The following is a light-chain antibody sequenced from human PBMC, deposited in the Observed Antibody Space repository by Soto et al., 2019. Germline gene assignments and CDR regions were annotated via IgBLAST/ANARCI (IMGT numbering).Light chain of an antibody. CDR2: LNTDGSH. Sequence: QLVLTQSPSASASLGASVKLTCSLSSGHSSYAIAWHQHQPGKGPRYLMKLNTDGSHSKGDGIPDRFSGSSSGADRYLTISSLQSEDEADYYCQTWGTGTVVLGGGTKLTVL. V-gene: IGLV4-69*02. J-gene: IGLJ2*01. CDR1: SGHSSYA. CDR3: QTWGTGTVV.